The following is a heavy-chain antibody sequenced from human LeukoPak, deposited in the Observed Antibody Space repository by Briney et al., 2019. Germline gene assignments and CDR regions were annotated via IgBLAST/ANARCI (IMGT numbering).Heavy chain of an antibody. J-gene: IGHJ6*02. CDR1: GGSISSSSYY. Sequence: PSETLSLTCTVSGGSISSSSYYWGWIRQPPGKGLEWIGSIYYSGSIYYNPSLKSRVTKSVDTSKNQFSLKLNSVTAADTAVYYCARSMAYYYYYGMDVWGQGTTVTVSS. CDR2: IYYSGSI. V-gene: IGHV4-39*07. CDR3: ARSMAYYYYYGMDV. D-gene: IGHD2-21*01.